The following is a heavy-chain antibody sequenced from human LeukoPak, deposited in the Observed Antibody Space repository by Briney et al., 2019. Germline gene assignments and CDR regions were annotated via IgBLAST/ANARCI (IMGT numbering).Heavy chain of an antibody. J-gene: IGHJ3*02. Sequence: SVKVSCKASGGTFSSYAISWVRQAPGQGLEWMGGIIPIFGTANYAQKFQGRVTITADESTSTAYMELSSLRSEDTAVYHCARDRYSSGHDAFDIWGQGTMVTVSS. V-gene: IGHV1-69*13. D-gene: IGHD6-19*01. CDR3: ARDRYSSGHDAFDI. CDR1: GGTFSSYA. CDR2: IIPIFGTA.